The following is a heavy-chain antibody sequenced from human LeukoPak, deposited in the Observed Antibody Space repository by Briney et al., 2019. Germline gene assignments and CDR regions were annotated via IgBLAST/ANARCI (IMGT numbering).Heavy chain of an antibody. CDR3: ARGLTSPYWYFDL. CDR2: IYSGGST. J-gene: IGHJ2*01. V-gene: IGHV3-53*04. D-gene: IGHD3-9*01. Sequence: GGSLRLSCAASGFTVSSNYMSWVRQAPGKGLEWGSVIYSGGSTSYADSVKGRFTISRHNSKNTLYLQMNSLRADDTAVYYCARGLTSPYWYFDLWGRGTLVTVSS. CDR1: GFTVSSNY.